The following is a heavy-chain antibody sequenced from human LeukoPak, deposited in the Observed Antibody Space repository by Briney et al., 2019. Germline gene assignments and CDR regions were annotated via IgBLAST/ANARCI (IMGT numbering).Heavy chain of an antibody. V-gene: IGHV3-30-3*01. D-gene: IGHD6-19*01. J-gene: IGHJ4*02. CDR1: GFTFSSYA. Sequence: GRSLRLSCAASGFTFSSYAMHWVRQAPGKGLEWVAVISYDGSNKYYADPVKGRFTISRDNSKNTLYLQMNSLRAEDTAVYYCARGDYDSSGWYIRGDFDYWGQGTLVTVSS. CDR2: ISYDGSNK. CDR3: ARGDYDSSGWYIRGDFDY.